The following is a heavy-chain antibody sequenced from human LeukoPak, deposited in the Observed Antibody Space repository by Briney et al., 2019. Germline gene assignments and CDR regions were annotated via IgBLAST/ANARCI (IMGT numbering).Heavy chain of an antibody. D-gene: IGHD3-9*01. V-gene: IGHV3-21*01. CDR2: ITSSSSYI. CDR1: GFTLSSYS. CDR3: ARDSQFITIFSSKEYFQH. Sequence: GGSLRLSCAASGFTLSSYSMNWVRQAPGKGLEWVSSITSSSSYIYYADSVKGRFTISRDNAKNSLYLQMNSLRAEDTAVYYCARDSQFITIFSSKEYFQHWGQGTLVTVSS. J-gene: IGHJ1*01.